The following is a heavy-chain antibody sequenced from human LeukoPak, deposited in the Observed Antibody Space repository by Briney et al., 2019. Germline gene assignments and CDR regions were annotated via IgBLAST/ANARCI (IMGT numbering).Heavy chain of an antibody. CDR1: GFTVSSNY. CDR3: ARDRGDYPFY. J-gene: IGHJ4*02. Sequence: PGGSLRLSCPASGFTVSSNYMSWVRQAPGKGLEWVSVIYSGGSTYYADSVKGRFTISRDNSKNTLYLQMNSLRAEDTAVYYCARDRGDYPFYWGQGTLVTVSS. CDR2: IYSGGST. V-gene: IGHV3-66*01. D-gene: IGHD4-17*01.